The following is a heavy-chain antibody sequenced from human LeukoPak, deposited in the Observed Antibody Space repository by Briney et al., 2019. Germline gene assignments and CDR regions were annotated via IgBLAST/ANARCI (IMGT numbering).Heavy chain of an antibody. CDR3: AKADIVVVVAASPGDY. V-gene: IGHV3-48*04. CDR1: GFTFRSYN. J-gene: IGHJ4*02. D-gene: IGHD2-15*01. CDR2: ISSSSSTI. Sequence: PGGSLRLSCAASGFTFRSYNMNWIRQTPGKGPEWVSYISSSSSTIYYADSVKGRFTISRDNSKNSLYLQMNSLRTEDTALYYCAKADIVVVVAASPGDYWGQGTLVTVSS.